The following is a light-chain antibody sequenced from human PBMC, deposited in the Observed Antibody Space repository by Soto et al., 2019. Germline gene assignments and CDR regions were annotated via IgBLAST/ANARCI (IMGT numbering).Light chain of an antibody. CDR3: QQYGSSPQ. CDR1: QSVSSSY. Sequence: EIVLTQSPGTLSLSPGERATLSCRASQSVSSSYLAWYQQKPGQAPMLLIYGASSRATGIPDRFSGSGSGTDFTLTISRLEPEDFAVYYCQQYGSSPQFGQGTKVEIK. V-gene: IGKV3-20*01. CDR2: GAS. J-gene: IGKJ1*01.